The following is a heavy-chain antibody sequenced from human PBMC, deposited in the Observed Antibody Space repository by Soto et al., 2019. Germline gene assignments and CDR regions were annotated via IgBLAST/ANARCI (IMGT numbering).Heavy chain of an antibody. CDR2: INAGNGNT. J-gene: IGHJ4*02. CDR3: ARDGVATIAGYYFDY. CDR1: GYTFTSYA. D-gene: IGHD5-12*01. V-gene: IGHV1-3*01. Sequence: ASVKVSCKASGYTFTSYAMHWVRQAPGQRLEWMGWINAGNGNTKYSQKFQGRVTITRHTSASTAYMELSSLRSEDTAVYYCARDGVATIAGYYFDYWGQGTLVTVSS.